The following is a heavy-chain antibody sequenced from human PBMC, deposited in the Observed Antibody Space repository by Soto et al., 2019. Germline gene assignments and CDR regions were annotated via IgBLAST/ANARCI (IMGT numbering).Heavy chain of an antibody. CDR3: ARDGGPSDY. J-gene: IGHJ4*02. D-gene: IGHD3-16*01. Sequence: VQLLESGGGLVQPGGSLRLSCAASGFTFSSYAMSWVRQAPGQGLEWMGWISAYNGNTNYAQKLQGRVTMTTDTSTSTAYMELRSLRSDDTAVYYCARDGGPSDYWGQGTLVTVSS. CDR1: GFTFSSYA. V-gene: IGHV1-18*01. CDR2: ISAYNGNT.